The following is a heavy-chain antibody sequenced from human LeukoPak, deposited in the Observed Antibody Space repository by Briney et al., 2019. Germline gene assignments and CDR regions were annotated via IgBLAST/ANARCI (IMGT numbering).Heavy chain of an antibody. V-gene: IGHV1-8*01. Sequence: SXXRQAPGQGLEWMGWMNPNSGNTGYAQKFQGRVTMTRNISTSTAYMEPSSLRSEDTAVYYCARGSRSGDYWGQGTQVTVSS. D-gene: IGHD3-10*01. CDR2: MNPNSGNT. J-gene: IGHJ4*02. CDR3: ARGSRSGDY.